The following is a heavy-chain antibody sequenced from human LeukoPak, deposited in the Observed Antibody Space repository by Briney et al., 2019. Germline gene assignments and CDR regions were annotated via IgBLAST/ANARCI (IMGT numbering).Heavy chain of an antibody. CDR2: IYASGST. J-gene: IGHJ4*02. Sequence: SETLSLTCTVSDGSISNYYWSWIRQPAGMGLEWIGRIYASGSTNYNPSLKSRVTMSVDTSNNQFSLNLSSVTAADTAVYYCARTSARGAQFDYWGQGTLVTVSS. V-gene: IGHV4-4*07. CDR1: DGSISNYY. D-gene: IGHD3-10*01. CDR3: ARTSARGAQFDY.